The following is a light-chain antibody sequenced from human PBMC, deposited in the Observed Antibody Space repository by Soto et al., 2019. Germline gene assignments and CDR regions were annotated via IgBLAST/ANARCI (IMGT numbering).Light chain of an antibody. CDR3: SSYSRSSSYV. Sequence: QSVLTQPASVSGSPGQSITISFTGTSSDVGCYNYVSWYQQHPGKAPKLMIYEVNNRPSGVSNRFSGSKSGNTASLTISGLQAEDEADYYCSSYSRSSSYVFGTGTKLTVL. CDR2: EVN. CDR1: SSDVGCYNY. V-gene: IGLV2-14*01. J-gene: IGLJ1*01.